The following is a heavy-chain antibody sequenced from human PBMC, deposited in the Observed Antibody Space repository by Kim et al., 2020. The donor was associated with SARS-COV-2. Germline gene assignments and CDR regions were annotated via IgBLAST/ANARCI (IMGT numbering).Heavy chain of an antibody. CDR2: IKQDGSEK. J-gene: IGHJ4*02. V-gene: IGHV3-7*01. CDR3: ASHGTYCGGDCYSNIDYLDY. D-gene: IGHD2-21*01. Sequence: GGSLRLSCAVSGFTFSSYWMSWIRQAPGKGLEWVANIKQDGSEKYYVDSVRGRFTISRDNAKNSLYLQMNSLRAEDTAVYYCASHGTYCGGDCYSNIDYLDYWGQGTLVTVSS. CDR1: GFTFSSYW.